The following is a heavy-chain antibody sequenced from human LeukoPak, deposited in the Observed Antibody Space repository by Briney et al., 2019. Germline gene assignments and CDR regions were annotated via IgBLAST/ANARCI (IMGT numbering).Heavy chain of an antibody. CDR3: ATQARVSAFDI. D-gene: IGHD6-6*01. Sequence: ASVKVSCKASGYTFTSYAMHWVRQAPGQRLEWMGWINAGNGNTKYSQKFQGRVTMTEDTSTDTAYMELSSLRSEDTAVYYCATQARVSAFDIWGQGTMVTVSS. CDR1: GYTFTSYA. J-gene: IGHJ3*02. V-gene: IGHV1-3*01. CDR2: INAGNGNT.